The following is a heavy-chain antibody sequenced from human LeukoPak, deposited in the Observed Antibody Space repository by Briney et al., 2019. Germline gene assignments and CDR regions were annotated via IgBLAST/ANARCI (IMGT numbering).Heavy chain of an antibody. J-gene: IGHJ6*02. D-gene: IGHD3-22*01. CDR2: IWYDGSNK. Sequence: GGSLRLSCAASGFTFSSYGMHWVRQAPGKGREWGAVIWYDGSNKYYADSVKGRFTISRDNSKNTLYLQMNSLRAEDTAVYYCARVVNPYYYYGMDVWGQGTTVTVSS. V-gene: IGHV3-33*01. CDR3: ARVVNPYYYYGMDV. CDR1: GFTFSSYG.